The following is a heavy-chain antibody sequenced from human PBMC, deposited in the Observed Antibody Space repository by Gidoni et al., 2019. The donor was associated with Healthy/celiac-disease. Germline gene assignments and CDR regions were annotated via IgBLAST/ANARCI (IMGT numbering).Heavy chain of an antibody. CDR1: GFTFSSYG. J-gene: IGHJ6*04. CDR2: ISYEGSNK. Sequence: QVQLVESGGGVVQPGRSLRLSCAASGFTFSSYGLHWVRQAPGKGLEWVAVISYEGSNKYYADSVKGRFTISRDNSKNTLYLQMNSLRAEDTAVYYCAKDRTVATYYYYYYGMDVWGKGTTVTVSS. CDR3: AKDRTVATYYYYYYGMDV. D-gene: IGHD5-12*01. V-gene: IGHV3-30*18.